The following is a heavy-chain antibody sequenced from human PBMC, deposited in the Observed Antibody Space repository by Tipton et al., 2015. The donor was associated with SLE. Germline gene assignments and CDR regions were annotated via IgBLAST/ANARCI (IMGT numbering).Heavy chain of an antibody. J-gene: IGHJ5*02. CDR1: GGSFSGYY. CDR2: INHSGST. Sequence: LRLSCAVYGGSFSGYYWSWIRQPPGKGLEWIGEINHSGSTNYNPSLKSRVTISVDTSKNQFSLKLSSVTAADTAVYYCARAGYSSSWYRWFDPWGQGTLVTVSS. V-gene: IGHV4-34*01. D-gene: IGHD6-13*01. CDR3: ARAGYSSSWYRWFDP.